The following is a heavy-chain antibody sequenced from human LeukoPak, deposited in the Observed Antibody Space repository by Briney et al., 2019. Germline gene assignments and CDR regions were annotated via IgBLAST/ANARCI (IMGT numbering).Heavy chain of an antibody. CDR2: ISVRSNYI. CDR1: GYTFSSFS. Sequence: GGSLRLFCAASGYTFSSFSINWVRQAPGKGLEWVLSISVRSNYIYYADSVRGRFSISRDDARDSLYLQMNSLRAEDTAVYYCVRLRRNSDTSGYYYYYYFWGQGTLVTVSS. V-gene: IGHV3-21*01. J-gene: IGHJ4*02. D-gene: IGHD3-22*01. CDR3: VRLRRNSDTSGYYYYYYF.